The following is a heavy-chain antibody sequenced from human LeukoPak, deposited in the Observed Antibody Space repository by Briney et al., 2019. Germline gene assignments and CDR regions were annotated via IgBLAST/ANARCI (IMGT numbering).Heavy chain of an antibody. CDR2: IYYSGST. Sequence: SETLSLTCTVSGGSISSSSYYWGWIRQPPGKGLEWIGSIYYSGSTNYNPSLKSRVTISIDTSKNQFSLRLTSVTSADTAVFYCARGRGYSGYTYEYWGPGTTVTVSS. CDR1: GGSISSSSYY. CDR3: ARGRGYSGYTYEY. D-gene: IGHD5-12*01. V-gene: IGHV4-39*07. J-gene: IGHJ4*02.